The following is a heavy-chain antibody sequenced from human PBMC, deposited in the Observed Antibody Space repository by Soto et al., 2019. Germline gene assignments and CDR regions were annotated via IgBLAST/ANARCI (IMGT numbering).Heavy chain of an antibody. CDR2: IYHSGST. D-gene: IGHD6-13*01. V-gene: IGHV4-4*02. J-gene: IGHJ6*02. Sequence: SETLSLTCAVSGGSISGSNWWSWVRQPPGKGLEWIGEIYHSGSTNYNPSLKSRVTISVDKSKNQFSLKLSSVTAADTAVYYCARDGIAAASVGGAGMDVWGQGTTVTVSS. CDR3: ARDGIAAASVGGAGMDV. CDR1: GGSISGSNW.